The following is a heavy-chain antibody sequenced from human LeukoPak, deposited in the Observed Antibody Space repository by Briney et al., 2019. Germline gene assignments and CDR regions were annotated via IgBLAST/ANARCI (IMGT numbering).Heavy chain of an antibody. CDR1: GFTLSSYE. D-gene: IGHD6-13*01. CDR3: ARFIAAPYYFDY. V-gene: IGHV3-21*01. CDR2: IGYSGGDS. Sequence: GGSLRLSCTVSGFTLSSYEMTWFRQAPGKGLEWVSSIGYSGGDSHYADSVKGRFTISRDNAKNSLYLQMNSLRAEDTAVYYCARFIAAPYYFDYWGRGTLVTVSS. J-gene: IGHJ4*02.